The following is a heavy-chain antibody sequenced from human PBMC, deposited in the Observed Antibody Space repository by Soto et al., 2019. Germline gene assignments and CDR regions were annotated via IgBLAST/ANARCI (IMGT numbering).Heavy chain of an antibody. CDR1: GFSFSDYG. V-gene: IGHV3-33*01. Sequence: GGSLRLSCAASGFSFSDYGMHWVRQAPGKGLEWVAAIWYDGSHKYHADSVKDRFTISRDNSKNTLYLQMDSLRAEDTAVYYCARGATIERGERDFDYWGQGALVTVSS. CDR3: ARGATIERGERDFDY. J-gene: IGHJ4*02. D-gene: IGHD4-17*01. CDR2: IWYDGSHK.